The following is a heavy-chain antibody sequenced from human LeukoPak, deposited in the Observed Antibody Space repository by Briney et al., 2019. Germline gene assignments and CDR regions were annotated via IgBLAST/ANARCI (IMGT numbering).Heavy chain of an antibody. J-gene: IGHJ4*02. CDR2: ISGSGGST. Sequence: GGSLRLSCATSGFPFSNAWMSWVRQAPGKGLEWVSAISGSGGSTYYADSVKGRFTISRDNSKNTLYLQMNSLRAEDTAVYYCAKLGQLWLLSYFDYWGQGTLVTVSS. V-gene: IGHV3-23*01. CDR3: AKLGQLWLLSYFDY. CDR1: GFPFSNAW. D-gene: IGHD5-18*01.